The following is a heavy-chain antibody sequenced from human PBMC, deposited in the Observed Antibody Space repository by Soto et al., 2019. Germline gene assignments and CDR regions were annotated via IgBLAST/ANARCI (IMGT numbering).Heavy chain of an antibody. D-gene: IGHD1-26*01. CDR2: ISGDGINT. Sequence: LSLTCTVSGCSISSSSYYWGWIRQPPGKGLEWVAFISGDGINTQYADSVRGRFTLSRDYSRKTMYLQMDSLRDEDTSLYYCARGNLSFGFDSWGLGTLVTVSS. CDR3: ARGNLSFGFDS. CDR1: GCSISSSS. V-gene: IGHV3-30*03. J-gene: IGHJ4*02.